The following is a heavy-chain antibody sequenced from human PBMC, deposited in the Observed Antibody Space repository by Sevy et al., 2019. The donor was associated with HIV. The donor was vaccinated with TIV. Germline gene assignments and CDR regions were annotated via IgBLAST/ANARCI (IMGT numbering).Heavy chain of an antibody. CDR2: INPNRGGT. J-gene: IGHJ6*02. V-gene: IGHV1-2*07. D-gene: IGHD3-3*01. Sequence: ASVKVSCKAYGYTFSDYYMHWVRQAPGQGLEWKGWINPNRGGTNYAHKFQGRVTMTRDTSISTAYMELSSLRSDDTAIYYCARGMSAYLLANGMDVWCQGTTVTVSS. CDR1: GYTFSDYY. CDR3: ARGMSAYLLANGMDV.